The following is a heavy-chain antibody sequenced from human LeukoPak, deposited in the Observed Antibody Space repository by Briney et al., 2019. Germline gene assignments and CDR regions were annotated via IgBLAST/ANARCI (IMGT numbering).Heavy chain of an antibody. CDR3: ARFSSRWSYFDY. V-gene: IGHV4-59*01. D-gene: IGHD6-13*01. J-gene: IGHJ4*02. CDR1: GGSISSYY. Sequence: SETLSLTCTVSGGSISSYYWSWIRQPPGKGLEWIGYIYYSGSTNYNPSLKSRVTISVDTSKNQFSLKLSSVTSADTAVYYCARFSSRWSYFDYWGQGTLVTVSS. CDR2: IYYSGST.